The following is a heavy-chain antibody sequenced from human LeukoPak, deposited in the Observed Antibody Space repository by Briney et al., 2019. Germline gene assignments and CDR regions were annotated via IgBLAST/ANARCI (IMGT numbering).Heavy chain of an antibody. CDR1: GFTFTSSA. CDR2: IVVGSGNT. J-gene: IGHJ4*02. CDR3: AAESTSKFGELLSLDY. D-gene: IGHD3-10*01. V-gene: IGHV1-58*02. Sequence: SVKVSCKASGFTFTSSAMRWVRQARGQRLEWIGWIVVGSGNTNYAQKFQERVTITRDMSTSTAYMELSSLRSEDTAVYYCAAESTSKFGELLSLDYWGQGTLVTVSS.